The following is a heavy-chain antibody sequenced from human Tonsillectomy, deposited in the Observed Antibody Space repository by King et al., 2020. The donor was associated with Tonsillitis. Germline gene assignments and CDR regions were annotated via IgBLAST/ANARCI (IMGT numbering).Heavy chain of an antibody. CDR2: ISAYNGNT. J-gene: IGHJ6*02. V-gene: IGHV1-18*01. Sequence: QLVQSGAEVKKPGASVKVSCKASGYRLTSYGISWVRQAPGQGLEWMGWISAYNGNTNYAQKLQGRVTMTTDTSTSTAYMELRSLRSDDTAVYYCAKNYGGGYCSSNSCYSYYGMDVWGQGTTVTVSS. CDR1: GYRLTSYG. D-gene: IGHD2-2*01. CDR3: AKNYGGGYCSSNSCYSYYGMDV.